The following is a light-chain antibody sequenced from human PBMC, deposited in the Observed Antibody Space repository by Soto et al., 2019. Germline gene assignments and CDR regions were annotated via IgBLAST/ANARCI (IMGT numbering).Light chain of an antibody. CDR1: QSISIY. Sequence: IQMTKSPSSLSASVGDRVTITCRASQSISIYLNWYQQKPGKAPKRLIYAASSLQSGVPSRFSGSGSGTDFTLTISSLQPEDFAIYYCQQSYSISFTFGQGTKLEIK. J-gene: IGKJ2*01. CDR2: AAS. CDR3: QQSYSISFT. V-gene: IGKV1-39*01.